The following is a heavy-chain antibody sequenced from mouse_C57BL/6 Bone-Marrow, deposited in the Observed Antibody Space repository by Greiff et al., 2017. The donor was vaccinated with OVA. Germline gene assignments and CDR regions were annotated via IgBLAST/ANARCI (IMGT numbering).Heavy chain of an antibody. CDR3: AREVYGNFYYAMDY. CDR2: INPSSGYT. CDR1: GYTFTSYW. J-gene: IGHJ4*01. D-gene: IGHD2-1*01. V-gene: IGHV1-7*01. Sequence: VQLQQSGAELAKPGASVKLSCKASGYTFTSYWMHWVKQRPGQGLEWIGYINPSSGYTKYNQKFKDKATLTADNSSSTAYMQLSSLTYEDSAVYYCAREVYGNFYYAMDYWGQGTSVTVSS.